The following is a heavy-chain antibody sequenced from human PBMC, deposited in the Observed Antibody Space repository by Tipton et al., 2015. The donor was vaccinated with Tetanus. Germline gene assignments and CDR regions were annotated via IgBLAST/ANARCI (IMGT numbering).Heavy chain of an antibody. D-gene: IGHD3-10*01. CDR3: ARRPSPRGWFDP. CDR1: GGSISSSSYY. Sequence: TLSLTCTVSGGSISSSSYYWGWIRQPPGKGLEWIGSIYYSGSTYYNPSLKSRVTISVDTSKNQFSLKLSSVTAADTAVYYCARRPSPRGWFDPWGQGTLVTVSS. CDR2: IYYSGST. V-gene: IGHV4-39*07. J-gene: IGHJ5*02.